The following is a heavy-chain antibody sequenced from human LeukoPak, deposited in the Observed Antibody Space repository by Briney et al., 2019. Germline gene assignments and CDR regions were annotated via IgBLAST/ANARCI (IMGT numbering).Heavy chain of an antibody. CDR1: GFALSDYY. Sequence: AGGSLRLSRAASGFALSDYYMSWIRQAPGKGLEWVSYISSSSIYTNYADSVKGRFTISRDNAKNSLYLQMNSLRAEDTAVYYCARDREYYFDSWGQGTLVTVSS. CDR2: ISSSSIYT. V-gene: IGHV3-11*06. J-gene: IGHJ4*02. CDR3: ARDREYYFDS.